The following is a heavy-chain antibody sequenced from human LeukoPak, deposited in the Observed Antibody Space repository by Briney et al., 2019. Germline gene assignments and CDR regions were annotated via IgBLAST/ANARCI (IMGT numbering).Heavy chain of an antibody. CDR1: GYTFTSYG. D-gene: IGHD2-15*01. CDR2: ISAYNGNT. Sequence: ASVKVSCKASGYTFTSYGISWVRQAPGQGLEWMGWISAYNGNTNYAQKLQGRVTMTRNTSISTAYMELSSLRSEDTAVYYCARGRGGPHTPFDYWGQGTLVTVSS. V-gene: IGHV1-18*01. J-gene: IGHJ4*02. CDR3: ARGRGGPHTPFDY.